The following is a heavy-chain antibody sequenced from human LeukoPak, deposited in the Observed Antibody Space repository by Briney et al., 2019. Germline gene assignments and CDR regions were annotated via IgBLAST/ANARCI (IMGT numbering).Heavy chain of an antibody. CDR1: GGSFSGYY. D-gene: IGHD6-13*01. CDR2: INHSGST. Sequence: SETLSLTCAVYGGSFSGYYWSWIRQPPGKGLEWIGEINHSGSTNYNPSLKSRVTISVDTSKNQFSLKLSSVTAADTAVYYCARGVRQLVDWFDPWGQGTLVTVSS. J-gene: IGHJ5*02. V-gene: IGHV4-34*01. CDR3: ARGVRQLVDWFDP.